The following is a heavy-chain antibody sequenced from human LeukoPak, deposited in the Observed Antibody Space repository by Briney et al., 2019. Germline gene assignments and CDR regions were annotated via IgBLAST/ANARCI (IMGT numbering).Heavy chain of an antibody. V-gene: IGHV4-59*01. CDR1: GGSINNYY. CDR3: ARDPPGSGSYLDY. J-gene: IGHJ4*02. CDR2: IYYSGST. D-gene: IGHD3-10*01. Sequence: SETLFLTCTVSGGSINNYYWSWIRQPPGKGLEYIGYIYYSGSTNYNPPLKSRVTISVDTSKNQFSLKLSSVTAADTAVYYCARDPPGSGSYLDYWGQGTLVTVSS.